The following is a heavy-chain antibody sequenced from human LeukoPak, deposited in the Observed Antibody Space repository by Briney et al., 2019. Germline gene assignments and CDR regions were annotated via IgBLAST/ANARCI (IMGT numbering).Heavy chain of an antibody. D-gene: IGHD5-12*01. Sequence: SETLSLTCTVSSYSISSGYYWGWIRQPPGKGLEWMGSISHSGSIYYNPSLKSRVSISVDTSKSQFSLKVSSVTAADTAVYYCARTINNAFDIWGQGTMVTVYS. CDR2: ISHSGSI. V-gene: IGHV4-38-2*02. CDR1: SYSISSGYY. CDR3: ARTINNAFDI. J-gene: IGHJ3*02.